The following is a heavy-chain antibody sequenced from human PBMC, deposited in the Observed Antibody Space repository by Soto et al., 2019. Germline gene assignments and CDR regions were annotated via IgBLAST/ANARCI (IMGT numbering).Heavy chain of an antibody. CDR3: ARAPSREYSGYDHGSSYYMDV. V-gene: IGHV3-7*01. CDR2: IKQDGSEK. Sequence: GGSLRLSCAASGFTFSSYWMSWVRQAPGKGLEWVANIKQDGSEKYYVDSVKGRFTISRDNAKNSLYLQMNSLRAEDTAVYYCARAPSREYSGYDHGSSYYMDVWGKGTTVTVSS. CDR1: GFTFSSYW. D-gene: IGHD5-12*01. J-gene: IGHJ6*03.